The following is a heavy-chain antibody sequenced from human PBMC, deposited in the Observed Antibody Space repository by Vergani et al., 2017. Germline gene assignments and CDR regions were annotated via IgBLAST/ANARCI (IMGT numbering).Heavy chain of an antibody. CDR3: TRHVPCGDGACLHFDH. CDR2: IYPGDSDT. D-gene: IGHD2-21*01. Sequence: EVQLVQSGAEVKKPGESLKISCKGSGYSFTSSWIAWVRQMPGKGLEWMGIIYPGDSDTRYSPSFQGQVTISADKSISTAYLQWSSLKSSDTAMYYCTRHVPCGDGACLHFDHWGQGTQVTVSS. CDR1: GYSFTSSW. J-gene: IGHJ4*02. V-gene: IGHV5-51*01.